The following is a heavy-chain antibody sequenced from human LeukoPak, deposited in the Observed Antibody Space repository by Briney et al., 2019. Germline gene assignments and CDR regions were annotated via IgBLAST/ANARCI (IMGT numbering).Heavy chain of an antibody. CDR1: GFTFSSYT. CDR2: IYSGGST. D-gene: IGHD2-15*01. CDR3: ARKDSGWYDC. Sequence: TGGSLRLSCAASGFTFSSYTMSWVRQAPGKGLEWVSVIYSGGSTYYADSVKGRFTISRDNSKNTLYLQMNSLRAEDTAMYYCARKDSGWYDCWGQGTLVTVSS. V-gene: IGHV3-53*01. J-gene: IGHJ5*01.